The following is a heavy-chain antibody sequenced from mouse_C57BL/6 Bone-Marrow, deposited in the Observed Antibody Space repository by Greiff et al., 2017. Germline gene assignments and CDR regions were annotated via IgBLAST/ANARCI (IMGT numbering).Heavy chain of an antibody. CDR1: GFNIKDYY. D-gene: IGHD2-3*01. V-gene: IGHV14-1*01. Sequence: VQLQQSGAELVRPGASVKLSCTASGFNIKDYYMHWVKQRPEQGLEWIGRIDPEDGDTEYAPKFQGKATMTADTSSNTAYLQLSSLTSEDTAVYYCTRGWLLGKMDYWGQGTSVTGSS. CDR3: TRGWLLGKMDY. J-gene: IGHJ4*01. CDR2: IDPEDGDT.